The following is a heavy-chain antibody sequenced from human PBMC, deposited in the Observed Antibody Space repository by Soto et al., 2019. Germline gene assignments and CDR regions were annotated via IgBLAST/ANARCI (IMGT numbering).Heavy chain of an antibody. D-gene: IGHD6-6*01. V-gene: IGHV3-30*04. Sequence: GGSLRLSCAASGFTFSSYAMHWVRQAPGKGLEWVAVISYDGSNKYYADSVKGRFTISRDNSKNTLYLQMNSLRAEDTAVYYCARAGSVVGPGLKGGSSSFDYWGQGTLVTVSS. CDR1: GFTFSSYA. CDR2: ISYDGSNK. CDR3: ARAGSVVGPGLKGGSSSFDY. J-gene: IGHJ4*02.